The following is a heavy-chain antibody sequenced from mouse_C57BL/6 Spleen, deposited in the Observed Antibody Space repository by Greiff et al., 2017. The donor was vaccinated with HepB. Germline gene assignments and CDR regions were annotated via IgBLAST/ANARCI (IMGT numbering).Heavy chain of an antibody. CDR2: INPGSGGT. Sequence: VQLQQSGAELVRPGTSVKVSCKASGYAFTNYLIEWVKQRPGQGLEWIGVINPGSGGTNYNEKFKGKATLTADKSSSTAYMQLSSLTSEDSAVYFCARGSRGPFDYWGQGTTLTVSS. V-gene: IGHV1-54*01. J-gene: IGHJ2*01. CDR1: GYAFTNYL. D-gene: IGHD1-1*01. CDR3: ARGSRGPFDY.